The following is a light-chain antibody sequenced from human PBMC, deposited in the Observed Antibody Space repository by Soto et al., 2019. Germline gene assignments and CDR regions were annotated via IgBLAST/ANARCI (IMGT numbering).Light chain of an antibody. Sequence: EIEMTQSPATLSVSPGERDTLSCRASQSVSSNLAWYQQKPGQAPRLLIYGASTRATGIPARFSGSGSGTEFTLTISSLQSEDFAIYYCQQYNNWPLTFGGGTKVEIK. CDR3: QQYNNWPLT. J-gene: IGKJ4*01. CDR2: GAS. V-gene: IGKV3-15*01. CDR1: QSVSSN.